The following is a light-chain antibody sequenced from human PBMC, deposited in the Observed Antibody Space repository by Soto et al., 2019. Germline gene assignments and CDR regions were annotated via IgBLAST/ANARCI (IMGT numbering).Light chain of an antibody. J-gene: IGKJ4*01. CDR3: QQRRSWPLT. CDR1: QSISSY. Sequence: EIVLTQSPATLSLSPGERATLSCRASQSISSYLAWYQQKPGQPPRLLIYDGSNRATGIPARFSGSGSETDFTLTISSLEPEDFASYYCQQRRSWPLTFGGGTKVEIK. V-gene: IGKV3-11*01. CDR2: DGS.